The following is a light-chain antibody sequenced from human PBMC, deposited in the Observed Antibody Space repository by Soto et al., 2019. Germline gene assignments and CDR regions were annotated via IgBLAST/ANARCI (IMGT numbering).Light chain of an antibody. CDR1: QGISSY. V-gene: IGKV1-9*01. CDR2: AAS. Sequence: IPLTQSPSSLSASVGDRVTITCRASQGISSYLAWYQQKPGKAPKLLIYAASTLQSGVPSRFSGSGSGTDLTLTISSLQPEDFATYYCQQLNSYPMYTFGQGTKLEIK. J-gene: IGKJ2*01. CDR3: QQLNSYPMYT.